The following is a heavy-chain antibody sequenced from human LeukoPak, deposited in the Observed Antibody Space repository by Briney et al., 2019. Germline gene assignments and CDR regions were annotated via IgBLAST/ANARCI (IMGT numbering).Heavy chain of an antibody. J-gene: IGHJ4*02. D-gene: IGHD2-2*01. V-gene: IGHV1-8*01. Sequence: ASVKVSCKASGYTFTSYDINWVRQATGQGLERMGWMNPNSGNTGYAQKFQGRVTMTRNTSISTAYMELSSLRSEDTAVYYCARGSCSSTSCWYYFDYWGQGTLVTVSS. CDR1: GYTFTSYD. CDR3: ARGSCSSTSCWYYFDY. CDR2: MNPNSGNT.